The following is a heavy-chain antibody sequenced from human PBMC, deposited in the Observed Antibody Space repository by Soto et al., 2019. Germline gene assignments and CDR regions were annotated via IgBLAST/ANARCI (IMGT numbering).Heavy chain of an antibody. CDR2: ISSSGSTI. Sequence: QVQLVESGGGLVKPGGSLRLSCAASGFTFSDYYMSWIHQAPGKGLEWGSYISSSGSTIYYADSVKGRFTISRDNAKNSLYLQMNSLRAEDTAVYYCARDYDFWSGYSHAFDIWGQGTMVTVSS. CDR1: GFTFSDYY. V-gene: IGHV3-11*01. J-gene: IGHJ3*02. D-gene: IGHD3-3*01. CDR3: ARDYDFWSGYSHAFDI.